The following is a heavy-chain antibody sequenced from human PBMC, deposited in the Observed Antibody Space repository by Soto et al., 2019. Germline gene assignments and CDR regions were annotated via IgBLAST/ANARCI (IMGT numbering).Heavy chain of an antibody. J-gene: IGHJ6*02. Sequence: SETLSLTCTVSGGSISSSSYYWGWIRQPPGKGLEWIGSIYYSGSTYYNPSLKSRVTISVDTSKNQFSLKLSSVTAADTAVYYCARPATYYYYGMDVWGQGTTVTVSS. CDR1: GGSISSSSYY. D-gene: IGHD6-25*01. CDR2: IYYSGST. V-gene: IGHV4-39*01. CDR3: ARPATYYYYGMDV.